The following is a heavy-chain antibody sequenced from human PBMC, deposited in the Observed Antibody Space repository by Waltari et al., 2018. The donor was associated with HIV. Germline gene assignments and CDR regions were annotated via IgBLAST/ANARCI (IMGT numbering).Heavy chain of an antibody. D-gene: IGHD6-6*01. Sequence: QVHLQESGPGLVKPSQTLSLTCTVPGSSINSGNYYWSWIRQPAGKGLEWLGRIYTGGTTHYSPSLRSRVTMSLDTSKNHFSLNLTSVTAADTAVYYCARHGGSSHFAFDLWGQGTLVSVSS. CDR3: ARHGGSSHFAFDL. J-gene: IGHJ3*01. CDR1: GSSINSGNYY. V-gene: IGHV4-61*02. CDR2: IYTGGTT.